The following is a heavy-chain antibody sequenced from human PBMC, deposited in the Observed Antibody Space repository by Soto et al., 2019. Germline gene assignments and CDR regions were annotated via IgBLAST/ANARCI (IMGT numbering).Heavy chain of an antibody. CDR1: GFTFSAFG. V-gene: IGHV3-48*04. CDR2: ISSSGSNI. CDR3: ARDEDGDYDFDY. D-gene: IGHD4-17*01. J-gene: IGHJ4*02. Sequence: EVQLVESGGGLVQPGGSLRLSCTASGFTFSAFGVTWVRQAPGRGLEYVSHISSSGSNILYADSVRGRVTISRDNYKNAVYLELNCLRADDTAIYCCARDEDGDYDFDYWGPGTLVTVSS.